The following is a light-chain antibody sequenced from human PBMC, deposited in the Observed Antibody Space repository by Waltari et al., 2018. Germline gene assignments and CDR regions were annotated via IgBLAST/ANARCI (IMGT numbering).Light chain of an antibody. J-gene: IGKJ5*01. CDR3: MQGTHWPPIT. V-gene: IGKV2-30*02. CDR2: NVS. Sequence: DVVMTQSPLSLPVTLGQPASIPCRSSQSLVHSDGNTYLNWLVQRPGQSPRRLIYNVSRRDAGGPHRCSSSGACTDFSLKISAGEAEDVVIYYCMQGTHWPPITFGQGTRLEIK. CDR1: QSLVHSDGNTY.